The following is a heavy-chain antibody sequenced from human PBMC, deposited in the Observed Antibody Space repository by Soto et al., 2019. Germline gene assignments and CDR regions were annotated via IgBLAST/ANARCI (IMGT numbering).Heavy chain of an antibody. V-gene: IGHV1-69*05. J-gene: IGHJ4*02. CDR2: IVPIVDTS. D-gene: IGHD5-12*01. Sequence: QVQLVQSGAEVRQPASSVKVSCKTSGGTFSSYAISWVRQAPGQGLEWMGGIVPIVDTSTYAQKFQGRVTITSDESTSTVYMVLSSLRSDDTAVYYCVRVVAIPGYPDNWCQGTLVTVSS. CDR3: VRVVAIPGYPDN. CDR1: GGTFSSYA.